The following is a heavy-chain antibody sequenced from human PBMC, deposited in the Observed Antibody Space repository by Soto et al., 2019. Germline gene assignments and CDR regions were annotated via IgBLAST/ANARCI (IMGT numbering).Heavy chain of an antibody. CDR3: ARDLTYYYDSSGYSAWDY. CDR1: GYTFTSYY. CDR2: INPSGGST. J-gene: IGHJ4*02. V-gene: IGHV1-46*01. D-gene: IGHD3-22*01. Sequence: QVQLVQSGAEVKKPGASVKVSCKASGYTFTSYYMHWVRQAPGQGLEWMGIINPSGGSTSYAQKFQGRVTMNRDTSTSTVYMELSSLRSEDTAVYYCARDLTYYYDSSGYSAWDYWGQGTLVTVSS.